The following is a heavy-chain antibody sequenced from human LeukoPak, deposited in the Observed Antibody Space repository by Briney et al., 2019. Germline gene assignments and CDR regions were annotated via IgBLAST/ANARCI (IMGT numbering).Heavy chain of an antibody. V-gene: IGHV1-69*04. D-gene: IGHD4-17*01. CDR3: ARLHGDYGWYFDL. J-gene: IGHJ2*01. Sequence: GASVKVSCKASGGTFSSYAISWVRQAPGQGLEWMGRIIPIFGIANYAQKFQGRVTITADKSTSTAYMELSSLRSEDTAVYSCARLHGDYGWYFDLWGRGTLVTVSS. CDR1: GGTFSSYA. CDR2: IIPIFGIA.